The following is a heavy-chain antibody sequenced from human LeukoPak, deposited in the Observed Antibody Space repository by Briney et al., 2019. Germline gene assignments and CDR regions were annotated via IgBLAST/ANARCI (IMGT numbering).Heavy chain of an antibody. CDR3: ATGLGNWYFDL. CDR2: INPSGGST. D-gene: IGHD1-14*01. Sequence: ASVTVSCKASGYTFTSYYMHWVRQAPGQGLEWMGIINPSGGSTSYAQKFQGRVTMTRDTSTSTVYMELSSLRSEDTAVYYCATGLGNWYFDLWGRGTLVTVSS. CDR1: GYTFTSYY. V-gene: IGHV1-46*03. J-gene: IGHJ2*01.